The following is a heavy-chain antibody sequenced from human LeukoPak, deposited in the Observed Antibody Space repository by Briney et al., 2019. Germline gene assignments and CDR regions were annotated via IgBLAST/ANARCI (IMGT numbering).Heavy chain of an antibody. CDR1: GFTFSSYS. D-gene: IGHD1-26*01. CDR2: ISSSGSTI. J-gene: IGHJ4*02. V-gene: IGHV3-48*04. Sequence: GGSLRLSCAASGFTFSSYSMNWVRQAPGKGLEWVSYISSSGSTIYYADSVKGRFTISRDNAKNSLYLQMNSLRAEDTAVYYCARSPKYSGSYYFDYWGQGTLVTVSS. CDR3: ARSPKYSGSYYFDY.